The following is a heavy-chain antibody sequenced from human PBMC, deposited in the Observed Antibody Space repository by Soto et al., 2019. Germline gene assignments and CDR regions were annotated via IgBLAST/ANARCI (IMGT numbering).Heavy chain of an antibody. CDR3: AILVFQADDGIRYSVPVSAFLLNRSSDL. CDR2: INHSGST. Sequence: PSDSMALSCASYGGSVKVYYWSWIRQTPGKGLEWIGEINHSGSTNYNPSLKSRVTISVDTSKNQFSLKLSSVTAADTAVYYCAILVFQADDGIRYSVPVSAFLLNRSSDL. V-gene: IGHV4-34*01. J-gene: IGHJ2*01. CDR1: GGSVKVYY. D-gene: IGHD3-9*01.